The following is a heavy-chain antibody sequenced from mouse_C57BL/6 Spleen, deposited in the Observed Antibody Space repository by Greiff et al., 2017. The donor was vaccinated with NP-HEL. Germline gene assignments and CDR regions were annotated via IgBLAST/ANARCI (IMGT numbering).Heavy chain of an antibody. Sequence: EVQVVESGGGLVKPGGSLKLSCAASGFTFSDYGMHWVRQAPEKGLEWVAYISSGSSTIYYADTVKGRFTISRGNAKDTLFLQMTRLRSEDTAMDYCARKVYYGYDGVDYWGQGTTLTVSS. J-gene: IGHJ2*01. CDR1: GFTFSDYG. CDR2: ISSGSSTI. CDR3: ARKVYYGYDGVDY. D-gene: IGHD2-2*01. V-gene: IGHV5-17*01.